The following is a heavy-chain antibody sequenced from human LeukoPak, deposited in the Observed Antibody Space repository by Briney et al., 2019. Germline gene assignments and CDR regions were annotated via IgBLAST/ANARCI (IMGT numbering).Heavy chain of an antibody. Sequence: ASVKVSCKASGYTFTGYYMHWVLQAPGHGLEWMGWINPNSGGTNYAQKFQGGVTMTRDTSITTAYMELSRLSSDDTAVYYCARHPGKVTNDWYFDLWGRGTLVTVSS. CDR3: ARHPGKVTNDWYFDL. CDR2: INPNSGGT. V-gene: IGHV1-2*02. D-gene: IGHD4-23*01. CDR1: GYTFTGYY. J-gene: IGHJ2*01.